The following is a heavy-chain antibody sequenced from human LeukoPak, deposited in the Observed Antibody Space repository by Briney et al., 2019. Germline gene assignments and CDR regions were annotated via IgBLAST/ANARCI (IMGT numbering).Heavy chain of an antibody. Sequence: ASVKVSCKASGYTFTGYYMHWVRQAPGQGLEWMGWINPNSVGTKYSQKFQRRVTMTRDTTISTANMEQSRLRSDNTAVYYCARGCSSTSCYGGGDYYYMDIWGKGTTVTVSS. J-gene: IGHJ6*03. CDR1: GYTFTGYY. V-gene: IGHV1-2*02. D-gene: IGHD2-2*01. CDR2: INPNSVGT. CDR3: ARGCSSTSCYGGGDYYYMDI.